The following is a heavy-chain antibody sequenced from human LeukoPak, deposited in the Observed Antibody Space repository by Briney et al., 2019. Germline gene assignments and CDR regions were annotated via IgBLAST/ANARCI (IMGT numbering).Heavy chain of an antibody. CDR2: IYYSGDT. V-gene: IGHV4-39*01. D-gene: IGHD6-19*01. J-gene: IGHJ6*03. CDR1: GGSISSSSYF. Sequence: PSETLSLTCTVSGGSISSSSYFWGWIRQPPGKGLEWIGSIYYSGDTYYNPSLKSRRVTRSVDTSKNQFSLRLSSVTAADTAVYYCARHQWHYYYYMGVWGKGSTVTVSS. CDR3: ARHQWHYYYYMGV.